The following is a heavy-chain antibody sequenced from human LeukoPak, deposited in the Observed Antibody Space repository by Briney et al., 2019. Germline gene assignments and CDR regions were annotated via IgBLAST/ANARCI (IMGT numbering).Heavy chain of an antibody. V-gene: IGHV3-53*01. CDR1: GFTVSSNY. CDR3: ARESSGRKSDEYFQH. J-gene: IGHJ1*01. CDR2: IYSGGST. D-gene: IGHD3-10*01. Sequence: GGSLRLSCAASGFTVSSNYMSWVRQAPGKGLEWVSVIYSGGSTYYADSVKGRFTISRDNAKNSLYLQMNSLRAEDTAVYYCARESSGRKSDEYFQHWGQGTLVTVSS.